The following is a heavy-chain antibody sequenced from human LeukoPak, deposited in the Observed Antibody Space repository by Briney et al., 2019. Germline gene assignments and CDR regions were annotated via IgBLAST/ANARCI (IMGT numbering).Heavy chain of an antibody. CDR1: GFTFSSYW. D-gene: IGHD2-15*01. J-gene: IGHJ4*02. CDR3: AREGYCTGGSCPDSFDY. CDR2: IKQDGSEK. V-gene: IGHV3-7*01. Sequence: GGSLRLSCAASGFTFSSYWMSWVRQAPGKGLEWVANIKQDGSEKYYVDSVKGRFAISRDNAKNSLYLQMNSLRAEDTAVYYCAREGYCTGGSCPDSFDYWGQGTLVTVSS.